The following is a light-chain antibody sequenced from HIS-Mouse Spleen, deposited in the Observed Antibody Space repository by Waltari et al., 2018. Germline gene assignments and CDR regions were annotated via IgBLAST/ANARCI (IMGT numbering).Light chain of an antibody. CDR3: YSAADNSGV. Sequence: SYELTQPSSVSVSPVQTARITCSGDVLAKKYARWFHQKPGQAPVLVIYKDSERPSGIPERFSGSSSGTTVTLTISGAQVEDEADYYCYSAADNSGVFGGGTKLTVL. J-gene: IGLJ2*01. V-gene: IGLV3-27*01. CDR1: VLAKKY. CDR2: KDS.